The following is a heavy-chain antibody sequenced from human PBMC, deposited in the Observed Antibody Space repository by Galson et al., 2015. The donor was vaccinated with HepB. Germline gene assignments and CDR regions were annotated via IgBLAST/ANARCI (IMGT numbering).Heavy chain of an antibody. J-gene: IGHJ4*02. CDR2: ISYDGSNK. CDR1: GFTFSSYA. D-gene: IGHD3-10*01. Sequence: SLRLSCAASGFTFSSYAMHWVRQAPGKGLEWVAVISYDGSNKYYADSVKGRSTISRDNSKNTLYLQMSSLRAEDTAVYYCVKDHITWRWFGEAFDYWGQGTLVTVSS. V-gene: IGHV3-30*14. CDR3: VKDHITWRWFGEAFDY.